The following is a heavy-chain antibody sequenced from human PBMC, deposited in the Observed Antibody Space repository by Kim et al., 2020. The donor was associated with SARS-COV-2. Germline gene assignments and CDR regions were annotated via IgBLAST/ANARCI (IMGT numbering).Heavy chain of an antibody. CDR2: INTNTGNP. CDR1: GYTFTANA. CDR3: ARTIAADY. D-gene: IGHD2-15*01. J-gene: IGHJ4*02. V-gene: IGHV7-4-1*02. Sequence: ASVKVSCKASGYTFTANAITWVRQAPGQGLAWMGWINTNTGNPTYAPGFTGRFLFSLDTPVSSAYLEISGLTAEDTAVYYCARTIAADYWGQGTLVPVS.